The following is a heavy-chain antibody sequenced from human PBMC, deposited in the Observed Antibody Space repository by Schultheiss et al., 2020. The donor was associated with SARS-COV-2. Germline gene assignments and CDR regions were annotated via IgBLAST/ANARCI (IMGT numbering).Heavy chain of an antibody. Sequence: GESLKISCAASGFTFSSYAMHWVRQAPGKGLEWVSSISSSSSTIYYADSVKGRFSIFRDNAKNLLYLQMNSLRAEDTAVYYCARDRLHSSGWYVPDYWGQGTLVTVSS. V-gene: IGHV3-48*04. CDR2: ISSSSSTI. CDR3: ARDRLHSSGWYVPDY. CDR1: GFTFSSYA. D-gene: IGHD6-19*01. J-gene: IGHJ4*02.